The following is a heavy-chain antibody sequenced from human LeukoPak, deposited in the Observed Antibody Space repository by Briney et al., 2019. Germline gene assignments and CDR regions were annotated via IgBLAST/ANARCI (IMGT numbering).Heavy chain of an antibody. D-gene: IGHD5-12*01. CDR3: AKDRESGYDAYFDY. J-gene: IGHJ4*02. CDR1: GFTFSSYG. Sequence: GRSLRLSCAASGFTFSSYGMHWVRQAPGKGLEWVAVISYDGSNKYYADSVKGRFTISRDNSKNTLYLQMNSLRAEDTAVYYCAKDRESGYDAYFDYWGQGALVTVSS. V-gene: IGHV3-30*18. CDR2: ISYDGSNK.